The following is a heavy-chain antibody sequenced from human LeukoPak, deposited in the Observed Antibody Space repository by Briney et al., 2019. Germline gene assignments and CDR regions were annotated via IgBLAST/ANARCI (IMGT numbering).Heavy chain of an antibody. Sequence: GGSLRLSCVASGFSLSGYWMYWVRQAPGKGLMYISRNNGDGSTTNYADVVKGRFTMSRDNVKNTLYLQMNSLRVEDTAVNYCARDPRNVGLAPWGQGTLVTVSS. J-gene: IGHJ5*02. D-gene: IGHD2-15*01. CDR1: GFSLSGYW. V-gene: IGHV3-74*01. CDR2: NNGDGSTT. CDR3: ARDPRNVGLAP.